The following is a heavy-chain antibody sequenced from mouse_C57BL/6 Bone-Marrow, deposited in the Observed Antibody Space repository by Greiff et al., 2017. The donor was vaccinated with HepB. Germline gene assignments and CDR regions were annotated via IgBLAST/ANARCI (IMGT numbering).Heavy chain of an antibody. CDR3: ARHNYGSCAMDY. CDR2: IWSDGST. D-gene: IGHD1-1*01. Sequence: VQRVESGPGLVAPSQRLSITCTVSGFSLTSYGVHWVRQPPGKGLEWLVVIWSDGSTTYNSALKSRLSISKDNSKSQVFLKMNSLQTDDTAMYYCARHNYGSCAMDYWGQGTSVTVSS. V-gene: IGHV2-6-1*01. CDR1: GFSLTSYG. J-gene: IGHJ4*01.